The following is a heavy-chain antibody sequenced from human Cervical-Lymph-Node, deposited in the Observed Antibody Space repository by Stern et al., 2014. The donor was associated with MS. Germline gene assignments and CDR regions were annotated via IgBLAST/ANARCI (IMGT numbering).Heavy chain of an antibody. CDR3: ARDGAIVVENYYYGLDV. J-gene: IGHJ6*02. CDR1: GYSLTSYY. CDR2: INPSGGTT. Sequence: QMQLVQSGAEVKKPGASVKVSCTASGYSLTSYYMHWVRQAPGQVLEWMGIINPSGGTTIYAEKFQGRVTMTRDTSTSTVYMELSSLGSEDTAVYYCARDGAIVVENYYYGLDVWGQGTAVTVSS. D-gene: IGHD2-2*01. V-gene: IGHV1-46*01.